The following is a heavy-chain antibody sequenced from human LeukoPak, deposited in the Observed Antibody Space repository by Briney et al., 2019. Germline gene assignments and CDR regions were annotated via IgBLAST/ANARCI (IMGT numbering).Heavy chain of an antibody. CDR3: AKDPSYGSGSYYTSSDY. CDR2: IKQDGSEK. V-gene: IGHV3-7*01. Sequence: PGGSLRLSCAASGFTFSSYWMSWVRQAPGKGLEWVANIKQDGSEKYYVDSVKGRFTISRDNAKNSLYLQMNSLRAEDTAVYYCAKDPSYGSGSYYTSSDYWGQGTLVTVSS. J-gene: IGHJ4*02. CDR1: GFTFSSYW. D-gene: IGHD3-10*01.